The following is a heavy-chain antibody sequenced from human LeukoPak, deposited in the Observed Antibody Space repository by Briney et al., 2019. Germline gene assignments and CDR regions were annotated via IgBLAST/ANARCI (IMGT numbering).Heavy chain of an antibody. CDR1: GFTFSSYS. CDR3: AKDPSLRFLEWDVDY. Sequence: GGSLRLSCAASGFTFSSYSMNWVRQAPGKGLEWVSSISSSSSYIYYADSVKGRFTISRDNAKNSLYLQMNSLRAEDTAVYYCAKDPSLRFLEWDVDYWGQGTLVTVSS. D-gene: IGHD3-3*01. J-gene: IGHJ4*02. V-gene: IGHV3-21*01. CDR2: ISSSSSYI.